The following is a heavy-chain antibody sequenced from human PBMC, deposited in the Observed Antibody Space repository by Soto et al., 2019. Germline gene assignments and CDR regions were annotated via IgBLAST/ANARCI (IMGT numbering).Heavy chain of an antibody. CDR3: AKDQDFWSGYYTPLWFDP. D-gene: IGHD3-3*01. V-gene: IGHV3-23*01. Sequence: GGSLRLSCAASGFTFSSYAMSWVRQAPGKGLEWVSAISGSGGSTYYADSVKGRFTISRDNSKNTLYLQMNSLRAEDTAVYYCAKDQDFWSGYYTPLWFDPWGQGTLVTVSS. CDR1: GFTFSSYA. CDR2: ISGSGGST. J-gene: IGHJ5*02.